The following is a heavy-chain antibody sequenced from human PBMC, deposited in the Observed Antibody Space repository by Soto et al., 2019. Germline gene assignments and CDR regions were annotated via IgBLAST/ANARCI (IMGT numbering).Heavy chain of an antibody. CDR3: ARAYCGGDCYSGGFWFDP. J-gene: IGHJ5*02. Sequence: QVQLVQSGAEVKKPGSSVKVSCKASGGTFSSYAISWVRQAPGQGLEWMGGIIPIFGTANYAQKFQGRVTITADESTSTAYMELSSLRSEDTAVYYCARAYCGGDCYSGGFWFDPWGQGTLVTVSS. CDR1: GGTFSSYA. V-gene: IGHV1-69*12. D-gene: IGHD2-21*02. CDR2: IIPIFGTA.